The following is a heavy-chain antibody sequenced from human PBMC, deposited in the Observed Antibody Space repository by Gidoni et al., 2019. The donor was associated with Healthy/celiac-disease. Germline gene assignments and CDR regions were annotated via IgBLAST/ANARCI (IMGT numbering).Heavy chain of an antibody. CDR1: GFTFSNAW. Sequence: EVQLVESGGGLVKPGGSLRLSCAASGFTFSNAWMSWVRQAPGKGLEWVGRIKSKTDGGTTDYAAPVKGRFTISRDDSKNTLYLQMNSLKTEDTAVYYCTTSYMVRGVITDYWGQGTLVTVSS. CDR2: IKSKTDGGTT. CDR3: TTSYMVRGVITDY. J-gene: IGHJ4*02. D-gene: IGHD3-10*01. V-gene: IGHV3-15*01.